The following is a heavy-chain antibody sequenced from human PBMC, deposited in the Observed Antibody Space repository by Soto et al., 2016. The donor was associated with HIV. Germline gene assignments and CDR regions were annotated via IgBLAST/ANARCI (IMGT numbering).Heavy chain of an antibody. J-gene: IGHJ4*02. CDR1: EFAFGNNA. CDR2: ISGSGGST. CDR3: AKAVRGAPTTNRYFFDY. V-gene: IGHV3-23*01. Sequence: EVHLLEPGGGLAQPGKSLRLSCTASEFAFGNNAMSWLRQVPGKGLEWVSSISGSGGSTYYADPVKGRFTISRDNSKNTLYLQVNRLRDEDTAIYYCAKAVRGAPTTNRYFFDYWGQGTLVTVSS. D-gene: IGHD1-1*01.